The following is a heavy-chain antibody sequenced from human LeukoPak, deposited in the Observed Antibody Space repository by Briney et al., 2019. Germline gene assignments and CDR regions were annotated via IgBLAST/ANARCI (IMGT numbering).Heavy chain of an antibody. CDR3: ATDYAGNSQWYYYGLGV. CDR1: GFTFRHYS. Sequence: GWSLTLSCAASGFTFRHYSMNWVRPAPGKGVEWVSFISSDSWYIYYADSLKGRFIISRDNAKNSLYLQMNSLKAEDTAVYYCATDYAGNSQWYYYGLGVWGQGTTVTVSS. D-gene: IGHD4-23*01. CDR2: ISSDSWYI. V-gene: IGHV3-21*01. J-gene: IGHJ6*02.